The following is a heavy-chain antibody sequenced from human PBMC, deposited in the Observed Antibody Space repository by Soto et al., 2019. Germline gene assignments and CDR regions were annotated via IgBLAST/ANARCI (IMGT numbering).Heavy chain of an antibody. Sequence: PGGSLRLSCAASGFTFSSYSMNWVRQAPGKGLEWVSSISSSSSYIYYADSVKGRFTISRDNAKNSLYLQMNSLRAEDTAVYYCASGYDAEGSIDYWGQGTLVTVSS. CDR1: GFTFSSYS. D-gene: IGHD5-12*01. V-gene: IGHV3-21*01. CDR3: ASGYDAEGSIDY. CDR2: ISSSSSYI. J-gene: IGHJ4*02.